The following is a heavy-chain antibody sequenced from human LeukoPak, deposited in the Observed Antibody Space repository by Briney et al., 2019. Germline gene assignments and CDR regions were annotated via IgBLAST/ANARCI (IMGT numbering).Heavy chain of an antibody. CDR1: GGSINSSDYY. J-gene: IGHJ4*02. Sequence: SETLSLTCTVSGGSINSSDYYWSWIRQPPGKGLEWIGYIFYSGSTYYNASLKSRVTISVDTSKNQFSLKLSPVTAADTAVYYCATVVTPYYFDYWGQGTLVTVSS. V-gene: IGHV4-30-4*01. CDR3: ATVVTPYYFDY. D-gene: IGHD4-23*01. CDR2: IFYSGST.